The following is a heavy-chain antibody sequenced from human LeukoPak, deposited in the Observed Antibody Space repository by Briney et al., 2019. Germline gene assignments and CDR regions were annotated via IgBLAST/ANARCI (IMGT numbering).Heavy chain of an antibody. CDR1: GFTFSSYA. Sequence: GGSLRLSCAASGFTFSSYAMSWVRQAPGKGLEWVSAISGSGGSTYYADSVKGRFTISRDNSKNTLYLQMNSLRAEDTAVYYCARGYYYDSSGSDAFDIWGQGTMVTVSS. CDR3: ARGYYYDSSGSDAFDI. J-gene: IGHJ3*02. V-gene: IGHV3-23*01. CDR2: ISGSGGST. D-gene: IGHD3-22*01.